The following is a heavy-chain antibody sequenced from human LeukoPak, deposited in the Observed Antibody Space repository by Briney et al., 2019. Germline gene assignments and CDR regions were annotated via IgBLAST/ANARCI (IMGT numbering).Heavy chain of an antibody. CDR3: ARDNAYMFDF. V-gene: IGHV3-48*04. J-gene: IGHJ4*02. CDR1: GFTFSSYS. Sequence: GGSLRLSCAASGFTFSSYSVNWVRQAPGKGLEWVSYISSSSNTIYYADSVKGRFTISRDNAKNSLYLQMNSLRAEDTAVYYCARDNAYMFDFWGQGTQVTVSS. D-gene: IGHD4-11*01. CDR2: ISSSSNTI.